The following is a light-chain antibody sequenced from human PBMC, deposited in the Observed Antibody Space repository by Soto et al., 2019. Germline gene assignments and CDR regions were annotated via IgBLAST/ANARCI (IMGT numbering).Light chain of an antibody. J-gene: IGKJ4*02. CDR3: QQYNKWPQ. CDR2: GAS. CDR1: QTVSNK. V-gene: IGKV3-15*01. Sequence: EIVMTQSPGTLSVSPGERATLFYRASQTVSNKLAWYQQKPGQAPRLIIYGASTRATGIPARFSGSGSGTDFTLTISSLQSEDFAIYYCQQYNKWPQFGGGTKVEIK.